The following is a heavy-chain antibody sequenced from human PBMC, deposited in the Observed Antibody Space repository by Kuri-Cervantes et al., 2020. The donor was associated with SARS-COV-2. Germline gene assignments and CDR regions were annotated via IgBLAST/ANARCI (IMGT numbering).Heavy chain of an antibody. CDR1: GGSIRSGSYY. V-gene: IGHV4-39*06. Sequence: SCPVSGGSIRSGSYYWGWIRQSPGKGLEWIGSIYYSGNTLYNPSLKSRLTISVDTSKKQFPLNLSSVTAADTAVYYCARDSRVGIAAAGLYYWGQGTLVTVSS. CDR2: IYYSGNT. D-gene: IGHD6-13*01. CDR3: ARDSRVGIAAAGLYY. J-gene: IGHJ4*02.